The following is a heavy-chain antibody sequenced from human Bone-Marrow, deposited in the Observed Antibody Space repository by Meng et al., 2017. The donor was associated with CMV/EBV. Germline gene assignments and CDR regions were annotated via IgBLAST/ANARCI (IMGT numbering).Heavy chain of an antibody. CDR2: INHSGST. J-gene: IGHJ4*02. V-gene: IGHV4-34*01. Sequence: SETLSLTCAVYGGSFSGYYWSWIRQPPGKGLEWIGEINHSGSTNYNPSLKSRVTISVDTSKNQFSLKLSSVTAADTAVYYCARETYYDFWSGYYTRGVVDYWGQGTLVTVSS. D-gene: IGHD3-3*01. CDR1: GGSFSGYY. CDR3: ARETYYDFWSGYYTRGVVDY.